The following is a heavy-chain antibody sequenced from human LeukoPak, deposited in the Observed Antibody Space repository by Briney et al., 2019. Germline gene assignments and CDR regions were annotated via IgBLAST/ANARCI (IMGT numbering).Heavy chain of an antibody. CDR2: IYPGDSDT. V-gene: IGHV5-51*01. CDR1: GYSFTNYR. CDR3: ARRRTLRLDAFDP. D-gene: IGHD5/OR15-5a*01. J-gene: IGHJ3*01. Sequence: GESLKISCKGSGYSFTNYRIGWVRQMPGKGLEWMGTIYPGDSDTRYSPSFQGQVTISVDKSISTAYLQWSSLKASDTAMYYCARRRTLRLDAFDPWGQGTMVTVSS.